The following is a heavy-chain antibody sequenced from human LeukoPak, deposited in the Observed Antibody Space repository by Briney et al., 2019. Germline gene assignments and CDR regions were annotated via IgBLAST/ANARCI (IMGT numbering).Heavy chain of an antibody. Sequence: SETLSLTCAVSGGSISSSNWWSWVRQPPGKGLEWIGEIYHSGSTNYNPSLKSRVTISVDKSKNQYSLKLSSVTAADTAVYYCARDQHCSSTSCYDYWGQGTLVTVSS. J-gene: IGHJ4*02. CDR1: GGSISSSNW. D-gene: IGHD2-2*01. CDR3: ARDQHCSSTSCYDY. CDR2: IYHSGST. V-gene: IGHV4-4*02.